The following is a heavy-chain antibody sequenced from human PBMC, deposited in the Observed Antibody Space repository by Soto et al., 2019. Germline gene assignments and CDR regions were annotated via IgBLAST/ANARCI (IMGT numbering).Heavy chain of an antibody. CDR3: ARVIDSSGYYYVSWFDP. V-gene: IGHV4-31*03. CDR2: IYYSGNT. J-gene: IGHJ5*02. Sequence: ASETLSLTCTVSGGSISSGGYYWSWIRQHPGKGLEWIGYIYYSGNTYYNPSLKSRVTISVDTSKNHFSLKLSSVTAADTAVYYCARVIDSSGYYYVSWFDPWGQGTLVTVSS. D-gene: IGHD3-22*01. CDR1: GGSISSGGYY.